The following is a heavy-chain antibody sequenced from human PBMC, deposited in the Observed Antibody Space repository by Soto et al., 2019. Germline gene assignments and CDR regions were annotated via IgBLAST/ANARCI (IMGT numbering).Heavy chain of an antibody. V-gene: IGHV4-34*01. D-gene: IGHD3-3*02. CDR2: IKHSGNT. J-gene: IGHJ5*02. Sequence: QVQLQQWGAGLLKPSETLSLTCAVYGGSFSGYYWTWIRQPPGTGLELIGEIKHSGNTNYNPPIKRRVTVAVDTSEIQFSLRLPSVTAADTAVYYCARDKITGIFGSWGQGTLVTVSS. CDR3: ARDKITGIFGS. CDR1: GGSFSGYY.